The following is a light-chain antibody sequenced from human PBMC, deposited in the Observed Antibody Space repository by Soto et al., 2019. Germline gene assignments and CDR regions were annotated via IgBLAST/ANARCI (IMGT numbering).Light chain of an antibody. V-gene: IGKV4-1*01. J-gene: IGKJ5*01. Sequence: DIVMTQSPDSLAASLGERATSNCKSSQSVLYSSNNKNYLAWYQQKPGQHPKLLIYWASTRESGVPDRFSGRGSGTDFTLTISSLQAEDVAVYYCQQYYSTPITFGQGTRLEIK. CDR2: WAS. CDR3: QQYYSTPIT. CDR1: QSVLYSSNNKNY.